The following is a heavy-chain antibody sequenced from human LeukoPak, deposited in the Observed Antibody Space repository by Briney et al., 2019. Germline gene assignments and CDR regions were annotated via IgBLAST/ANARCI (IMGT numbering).Heavy chain of an antibody. CDR1: DFAFNIYD. D-gene: IGHD3/OR15-3a*01. CDR3: ARDRAANQDWVEFDP. J-gene: IGHJ5*02. CDR2: IRDSGEA. Sequence: GRSLRLSCAASDFAFNIYDMNWVRQAPGKGLEWVGLIRDSGEAFYADFARGRFAISRDESENTLYLQMNSLRVEDTAVYFCARDRAANQDWVEFDPWGQGTLVIVSS. V-gene: IGHV3-66*03.